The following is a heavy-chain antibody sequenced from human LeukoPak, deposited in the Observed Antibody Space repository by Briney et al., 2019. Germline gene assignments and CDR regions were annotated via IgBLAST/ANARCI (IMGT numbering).Heavy chain of an antibody. CDR1: GGSLSSSSYY. CDR3: ATPGSGSSSDY. CDR2: IYYSGST. D-gene: IGHD1-26*01. Sequence: SETLSLTCTVSGGSLSSSSYYLGWIRQPPGTGLEWIGSIYYSGSTYYNPSLKSRVTISVDTAQNQFPLKLRSVTAPDPAGFYCATPGSGSSSDYWGRGTLVTVSS. V-gene: IGHV4-39*01. J-gene: IGHJ4*02.